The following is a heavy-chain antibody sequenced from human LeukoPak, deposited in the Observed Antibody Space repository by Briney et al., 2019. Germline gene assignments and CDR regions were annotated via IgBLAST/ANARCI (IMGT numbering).Heavy chain of an antibody. V-gene: IGHV4-59*12. CDR2: IYYSGST. CDR1: GGSISSYY. D-gene: IGHD3-3*01. J-gene: IGHJ6*03. Sequence: SETLSLTCTVSGGSISSYYWGWIRQPPGKGLEWIGYIYYSGSTNYNPPLKSRVTISVDTSKNQFSLKLSSVTAADTAVYYCARGRYYDFWSGYYTRNNYYYYYYMDVWGKGTTVTVSS. CDR3: ARGRYYDFWSGYYTRNNYYYYYYMDV.